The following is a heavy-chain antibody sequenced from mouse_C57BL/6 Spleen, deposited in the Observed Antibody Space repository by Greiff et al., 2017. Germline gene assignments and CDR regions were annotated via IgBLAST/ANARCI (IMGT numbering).Heavy chain of an antibody. CDR2: IDPSDSYT. CDR3: ARRGNYFDY. Sequence: QVQLQQPGAELVMPGASVKLSCKASGYTFTSYWMHWVKQRPGQGLEWIGEIDPSDSYTNYNQKFKGKSTCTVEKSSSTAYMQLSSLTSEDSAVYYCARRGNYFDYWGQGTTLTVSS. CDR1: GYTFTSYW. V-gene: IGHV1-69*01. J-gene: IGHJ2*01.